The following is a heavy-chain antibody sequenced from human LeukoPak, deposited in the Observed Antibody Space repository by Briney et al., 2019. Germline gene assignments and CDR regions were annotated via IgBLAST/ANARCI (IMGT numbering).Heavy chain of an antibody. J-gene: IGHJ4*02. Sequence: GRSLRLSCAASGFTFDDYAMHWVRQAPGKGLEWVSGISWNSGSIGYADSVKGRFTISRDNAKNSLYLQMNSLRAEDMALYYCARGSSGWVAEVIDYWGQGTLVTVSS. CDR3: ARGSSGWVAEVIDY. CDR1: GFTFDDYA. D-gene: IGHD6-19*01. CDR2: ISWNSGSI. V-gene: IGHV3-9*03.